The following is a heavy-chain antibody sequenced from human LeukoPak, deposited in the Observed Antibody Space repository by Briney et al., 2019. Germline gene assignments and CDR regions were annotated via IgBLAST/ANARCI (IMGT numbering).Heavy chain of an antibody. D-gene: IGHD3-3*01. CDR1: GGPTSSYY. CDR3: ARGTAEWFDY. V-gene: IGHV4-59*01. CDR2: IYYSGST. Sequence: SETLSLTCTVSGGPTSSYYWSWIRQPPGKGLEWIGYIYYSGSTNYNPSLKSRVTISVDTSKNQFSLKLSSVTAADTAVYYCARGTAEWFDYWGQGTLVTVSS. J-gene: IGHJ4*02.